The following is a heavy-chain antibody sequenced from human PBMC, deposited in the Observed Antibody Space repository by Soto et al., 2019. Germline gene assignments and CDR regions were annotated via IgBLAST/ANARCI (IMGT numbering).Heavy chain of an antibody. Sequence: PGGSLRLSCAASGFTFSSYGMHWVRQSPGKGLEWVAVISYDGSNKYYADSVKGRFTISRDNSKNTLYLQMNSLRAEDTAVYYCNAAYCSGGSCLDYWGQGNMVTVSS. CDR2: ISYDGSNK. D-gene: IGHD2-15*01. CDR3: NAAYCSGGSCLDY. CDR1: GFTFSSYG. V-gene: IGHV3-30*03. J-gene: IGHJ4*02.